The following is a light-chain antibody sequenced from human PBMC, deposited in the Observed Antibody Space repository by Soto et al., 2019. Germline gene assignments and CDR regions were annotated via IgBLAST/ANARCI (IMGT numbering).Light chain of an antibody. Sequence: QSVLTQPASVSGSPGQSITISCTGTEVGAHRFVSWYQQVPGTAPKLLIYEVIKRPSGISPRFSGSKAGNTASLTISGLQADDEADYFCSTYTSASTSFGGGT. CDR3: STYTSASTS. CDR2: EVI. CDR1: EVGAHRF. J-gene: IGLJ2*01. V-gene: IGLV2-14*01.